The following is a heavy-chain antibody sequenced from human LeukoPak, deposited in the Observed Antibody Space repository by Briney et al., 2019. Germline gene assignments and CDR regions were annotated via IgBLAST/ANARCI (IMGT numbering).Heavy chain of an antibody. CDR2: ISSSSSTI. V-gene: IGHV3-48*04. CDR1: GFTFSSYW. J-gene: IGHJ4*02. D-gene: IGHD4-17*01. Sequence: GGSLRLSCVASGFTFSSYWMHWVRQDPRKGLEWVSYISSSSSTIYYADSVKGRFTISRDNAKNSLYLQMNSLRAEDTAVYYCARAVTYGGGQGTLVPVSS. CDR3: ARAVTYG.